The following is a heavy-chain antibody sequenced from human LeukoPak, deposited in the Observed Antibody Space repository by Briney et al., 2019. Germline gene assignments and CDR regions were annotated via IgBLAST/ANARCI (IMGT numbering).Heavy chain of an antibody. D-gene: IGHD6-13*01. J-gene: IGHJ4*02. CDR2: INDVGSDK. Sequence: PGGSLRLSCAASGFTFSSYSMNWVRQAPGKGLEWVGNINDVGSDKYYVDSVNGRFTFSRDNVKSLLYLQMNNLRAEDTAVYYCARHVAAGTVDYWGQGTLVTVSS. CDR3: ARHVAAGTVDY. CDR1: GFTFSSYS. V-gene: IGHV3-7*01.